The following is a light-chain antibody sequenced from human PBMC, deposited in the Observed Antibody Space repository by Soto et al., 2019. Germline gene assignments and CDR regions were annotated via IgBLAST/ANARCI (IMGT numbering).Light chain of an antibody. CDR1: QSVSSSY. J-gene: IGKJ4*01. CDR2: GAS. V-gene: IGKV3-20*01. Sequence: EIVMTQSPVTLSVSPGERATLSCRASQSVSSSYLAWYQQKPGQAPRLLIYGASSRATGIPDRFSGSGSGTDFTLTISRLEPEDFAVYYCQQYGSSPFGFGGGTKVDIK. CDR3: QQYGSSPFG.